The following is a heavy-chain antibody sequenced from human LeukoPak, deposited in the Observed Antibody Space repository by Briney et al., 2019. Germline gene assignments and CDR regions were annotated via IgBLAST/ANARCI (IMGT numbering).Heavy chain of an antibody. CDR1: GFTFDDYA. Sequence: GGSLRLSCAASGFTFDDYAMHWVRQGPGKGLEWVALISWDGSRTYFADSVRGRFNISRDNRKHSLHLQMNSLRLEDTALYYCAKANIASGGTGWYFDLWGRGTLVTVSS. D-gene: IGHD1-1*01. V-gene: IGHV3-43D*04. CDR2: ISWDGSRT. J-gene: IGHJ2*01. CDR3: AKANIASGGTGWYFDL.